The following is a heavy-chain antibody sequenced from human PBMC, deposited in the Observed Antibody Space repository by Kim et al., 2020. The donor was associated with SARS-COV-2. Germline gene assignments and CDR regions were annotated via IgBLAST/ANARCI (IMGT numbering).Heavy chain of an antibody. V-gene: IGHV4-31*02. Sequence: SRKGRVTISVDTSKNQFSLKLSSVTAADTAVYYCAGGRITIFGVVTEFDYWGQGTLVTVSS. D-gene: IGHD3-3*01. CDR3: AGGRITIFGVVTEFDY. J-gene: IGHJ4*02.